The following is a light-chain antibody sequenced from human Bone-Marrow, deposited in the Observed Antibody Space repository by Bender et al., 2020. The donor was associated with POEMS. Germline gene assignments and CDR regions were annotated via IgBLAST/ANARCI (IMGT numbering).Light chain of an antibody. J-gene: IGLJ3*02. CDR2: DVT. CDR3: SSYTTSSTWV. Sequence: QSALTQPASVSGSPGQSVTISCTGSSRDIGTYNYVSWYQHHPGKAPKLMIYDVTIRPSGISHRFSGSQSGNTASLTISGLQADDEADYYCSSYTTSSTWVFGGGTKLTVL. V-gene: IGLV2-14*03. CDR1: SRDIGTYNY.